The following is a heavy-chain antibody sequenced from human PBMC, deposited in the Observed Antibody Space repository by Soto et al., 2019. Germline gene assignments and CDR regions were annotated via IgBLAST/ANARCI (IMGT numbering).Heavy chain of an antibody. CDR1: GGSISSSSYY. Sequence: QLQLQESGPGLVKPSETLSLTCTVSGGSISSSSYYCGWIRQPPGKGLEWIGSIYYSGSTYYNPSLKSRVTISVDTSKNQFSLKLSYVTAADTAVYYCATLANGYSRGWDIGYWGQGTLVTVSS. CDR3: ATLANGYSRGWDIGY. D-gene: IGHD6-19*01. CDR2: IYYSGST. J-gene: IGHJ4*02. V-gene: IGHV4-39*01.